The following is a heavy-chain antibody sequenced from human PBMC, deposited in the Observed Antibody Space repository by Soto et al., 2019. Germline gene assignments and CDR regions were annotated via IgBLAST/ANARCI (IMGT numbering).Heavy chain of an antibody. Sequence: QVQLVESGGGVVQPGRSLRLSCAASGFTFSSYAMHWVRQAPGKGLEWVAVISYDGSNKYYADSVKGRFTISRDNSKNTLYLQMNRLRAEDTAVYYCARGRGSSSWYHYWGQGTLVTVSS. CDR3: ARGRGSSSWYHY. D-gene: IGHD6-13*01. V-gene: IGHV3-30-3*01. J-gene: IGHJ4*02. CDR2: ISYDGSNK. CDR1: GFTFSSYA.